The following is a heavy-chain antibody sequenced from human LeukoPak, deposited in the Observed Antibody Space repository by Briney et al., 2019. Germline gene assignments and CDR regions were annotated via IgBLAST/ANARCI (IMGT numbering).Heavy chain of an antibody. D-gene: IGHD3-10*01. V-gene: IGHV3-11*04. CDR1: GFIFRNYY. CDR3: AKDPVPSYYGSGSADY. J-gene: IGHJ4*02. CDR2: ISSSGSKI. Sequence: GGSPRLSCEASGFIFRNYYMNWIRQTPGKGLEWVSYISSSGSKIYYADSVKGRFTISRDNAKNSLYLQMNSLRAEDTAVYYCAKDPVPSYYGSGSADYWGQGTLVTVSS.